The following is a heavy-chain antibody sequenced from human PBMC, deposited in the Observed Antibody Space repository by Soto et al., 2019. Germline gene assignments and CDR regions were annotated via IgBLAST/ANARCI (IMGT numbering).Heavy chain of an antibody. D-gene: IGHD2-2*01. CDR1: GGSISSYY. CDR3: AKIPLEVVVPAVGHY. V-gene: IGHV4-59*01. CDR2: IYYSGST. Sequence: SETLSLTCTVSGGSISSYYWSWIRQPPGKGLEWIGYIYYSGSTNYNPSLKSRVTISVDTSKNQFSLKLSSVTAADTAVYYCAKIPLEVVVPAVGHYWGQGTLVTVSS. J-gene: IGHJ4*02.